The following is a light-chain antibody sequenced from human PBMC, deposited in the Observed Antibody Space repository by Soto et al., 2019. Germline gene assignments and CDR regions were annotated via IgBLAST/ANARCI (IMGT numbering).Light chain of an antibody. CDR1: QSVSSN. Sequence: EIVMTQSPATLSVSPGERATLSCRASQSVSSNLVWYQQKPGQAHRLLIYDASTRATGIPARFSGSGSGTEFTLTISSLQSEDFAVYYCQQYNNCPTFGQATKVEIK. CDR2: DAS. J-gene: IGKJ1*01. CDR3: QQYNNCPT. V-gene: IGKV3-15*01.